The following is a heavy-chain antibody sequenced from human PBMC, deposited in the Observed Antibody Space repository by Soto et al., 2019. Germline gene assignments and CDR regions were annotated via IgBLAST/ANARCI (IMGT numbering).Heavy chain of an antibody. J-gene: IGHJ5*02. D-gene: IGHD3-22*01. CDR3: ATDKPVTMIGGGFDP. CDR2: IYHSGKT. Sequence: QVQLRESGPGLVKPSESLSLTCAVSGYSITSGYYWGWVRQSPGKGLGWIGSIYHSGKTYYKPSLRSRLTISVDTAKSQFSLRLTSVTAADTANYHCATDKPVTMIGGGFDPWGQGTQVTVSS. V-gene: IGHV4-38-2*02. CDR1: GYSITSGYY.